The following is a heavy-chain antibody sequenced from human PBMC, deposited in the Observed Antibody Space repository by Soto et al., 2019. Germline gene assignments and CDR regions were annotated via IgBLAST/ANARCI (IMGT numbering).Heavy chain of an antibody. D-gene: IGHD3-22*01. V-gene: IGHV3-15*01. Sequence: PWWSMGLSFAASGFTFSNAWMSWVRQAPGKGLEWVGRIKSKTDGGTTDYAAPVKGRFTISRDDSKNTLYLQMNSLKTEDTAVYYSTTDRDYYDSSGPQPLGDYSSQGT. CDR1: GFTFSNAW. CDR2: IKSKTDGGTT. J-gene: IGHJ4*02. CDR3: TTDRDYYDSSGPQPLGDY.